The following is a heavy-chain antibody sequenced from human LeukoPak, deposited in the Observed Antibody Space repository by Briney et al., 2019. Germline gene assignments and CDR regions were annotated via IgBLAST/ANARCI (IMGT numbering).Heavy chain of an antibody. Sequence: SETLSLTCTVSGVSISSSSYYWGWIRQPPGKGLEGIGRIYYSGSTYYNPSLKSRSTISVNTPKKQFSQKLSSVTAADTAVYYCARVGVPLTGYKQTGGFDRWGQGTMVTVSS. V-gene: IGHV4-39*07. CDR2: IYYSGST. CDR1: GVSISSSSYY. CDR3: ARVGVPLTGYKQTGGFDR. J-gene: IGHJ5*02. D-gene: IGHD3-9*01.